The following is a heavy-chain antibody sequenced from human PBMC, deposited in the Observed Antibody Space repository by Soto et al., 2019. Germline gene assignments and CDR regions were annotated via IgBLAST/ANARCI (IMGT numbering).Heavy chain of an antibody. J-gene: IGHJ3*02. CDR3: ARPPNPWEPYAFHI. Sequence: ASVKVSCKASGYAFTNYPIAWVRRAPGQGLEWMGWVNPHSGATVIAQKFLGSVTLTTDTSINTAYMELTSLTSDDTALYYCARPPNPWEPYAFHIWGHGTLVTVSS. V-gene: IGHV1-2*04. D-gene: IGHD1-26*01. CDR1: GYAFTNYP. CDR2: VNPHSGAT.